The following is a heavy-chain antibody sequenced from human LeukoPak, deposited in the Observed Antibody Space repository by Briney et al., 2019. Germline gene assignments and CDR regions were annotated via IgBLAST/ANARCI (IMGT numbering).Heavy chain of an antibody. CDR2: INHSGST. Sequence: SETLSLTCAVYGGSFSGYYWSWIRQPPGKGLEWIGEINHSGSTNYNPSLKSRVTISVDTSKNQFSLKLSSVTAADTAVYYCARGRGYGSGSRHYSYGMDVWGQGTTVTVSS. J-gene: IGHJ6*02. CDR3: ARGRGYGSGSRHYSYGMDV. CDR1: GGSFSGYY. D-gene: IGHD3-10*01. V-gene: IGHV4-34*01.